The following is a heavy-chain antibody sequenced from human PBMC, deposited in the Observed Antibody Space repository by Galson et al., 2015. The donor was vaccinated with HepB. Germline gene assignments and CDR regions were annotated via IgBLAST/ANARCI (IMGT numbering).Heavy chain of an antibody. J-gene: IGHJ6*02. CDR3: AAHGSGSYYKVPYYYYGMDV. Sequence: SLRLSCAASGFTFSSYAMSWVRQAPGKGLEWVSAISGSGGSTYYADSVKGRFTISRDNSKNTLYLQMNSLRAEDTAVYYCAAHGSGSYYKVPYYYYGMDVWGQGTTVTVSS. CDR1: GFTFSSYA. D-gene: IGHD3-10*01. CDR2: ISGSGGST. V-gene: IGHV3-23*01.